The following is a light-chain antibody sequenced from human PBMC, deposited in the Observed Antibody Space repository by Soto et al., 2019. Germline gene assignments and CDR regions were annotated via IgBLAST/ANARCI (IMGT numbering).Light chain of an antibody. Sequence: DVQMTQSPSSLSASVGDRVTIACRASQPIGNYLAWYQRKPGKAPKRLIYLASSLQSGVPSRFSGSGSGTEFTLTISRLQPEDFATYYCQQASNFPLTFGGGTKVDIK. CDR3: QQASNFPLT. CDR1: QPIGNY. J-gene: IGKJ4*01. CDR2: LAS. V-gene: IGKV1-17*01.